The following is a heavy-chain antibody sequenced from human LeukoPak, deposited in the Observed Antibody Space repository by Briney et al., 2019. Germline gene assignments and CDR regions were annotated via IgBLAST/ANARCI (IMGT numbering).Heavy chain of an antibody. J-gene: IGHJ4*02. D-gene: IGHD3-10*01. V-gene: IGHV3-15*01. CDR3: TTGRGSWYYFDY. CDR2: IKSKTDGGTT. CDR1: GFTFSNAW. Sequence: GSLRLSCAASGFTFSNAWMSWVRQAPGKGLEWVGRIKSKTDGGTTDYAAPVKGRFTISRDDSKNTLYLQMNSLKTEDTAVYYCTTGRGSWYYFDYWGQGTLVTVSS.